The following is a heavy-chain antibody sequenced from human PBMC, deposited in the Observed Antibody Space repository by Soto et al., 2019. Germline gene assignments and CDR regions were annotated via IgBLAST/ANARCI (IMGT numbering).Heavy chain of an antibody. CDR2: IYYSGST. J-gene: IGHJ4*02. CDR1: GGSISSSSYY. Sequence: SETLSLTCTVSGGSISSSSYYWGWIRQPPGKGLEWIGSIYYSGSTYYNPSLKSRVTISVDTSKNQFSLKLNSVTAADTAVYYCARSGYWSGGSFSDFDYWGQGTLVTVSS. V-gene: IGHV4-39*01. D-gene: IGHD2-15*01. CDR3: ARSGYWSGGSFSDFDY.